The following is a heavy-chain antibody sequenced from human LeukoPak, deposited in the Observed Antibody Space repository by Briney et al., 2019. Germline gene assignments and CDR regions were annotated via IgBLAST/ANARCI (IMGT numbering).Heavy chain of an antibody. CDR3: ARDYYGSGNYYNPLGY. D-gene: IGHD3-10*01. CDR2: INPNSGGT. Sequence: GASVNVSCKASGYTFTGYYMHWVRQAPGQGLEWMGWINPNSGGTNYAQKFQGRVTMTRDTSISTAYMELSRLRSDDTAVYYCARDYYGSGNYYNPLGYWGQGTLVTVSS. V-gene: IGHV1-2*02. CDR1: GYTFTGYY. J-gene: IGHJ4*02.